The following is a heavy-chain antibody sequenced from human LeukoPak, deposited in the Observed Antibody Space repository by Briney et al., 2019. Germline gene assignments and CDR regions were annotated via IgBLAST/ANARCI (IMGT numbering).Heavy chain of an antibody. Sequence: ASVKVSCKASGYTFTSYGISWVRQAPGQGLEWMGWISGYNGNTNHAQNLQGRVTMTTDTSTNTAYMELRSLRSDDTAVYYCARDDCGGDCYSDYWGQGTLVTVSS. D-gene: IGHD2-21*02. J-gene: IGHJ4*02. CDR2: ISGYNGNT. V-gene: IGHV1-18*01. CDR3: ARDDCGGDCYSDY. CDR1: GYTFTSYG.